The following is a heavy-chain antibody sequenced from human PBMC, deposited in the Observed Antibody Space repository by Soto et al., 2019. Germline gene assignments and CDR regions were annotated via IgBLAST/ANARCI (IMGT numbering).Heavy chain of an antibody. CDR2: IYYSGST. J-gene: IGHJ4*02. Sequence: QVQLQESGPGLVKPSETLSLTCTVSGGSISSYYWSWIRQPPGKGLEWNGYIYYSGSTNYNPSLKSRVTISVDTSKNQFSLKLSSVTAADTAVYYCARRYGVYFDYWGQGTLVTVSS. CDR1: GGSISSYY. V-gene: IGHV4-59*08. D-gene: IGHD4-17*01. CDR3: ARRYGVYFDY.